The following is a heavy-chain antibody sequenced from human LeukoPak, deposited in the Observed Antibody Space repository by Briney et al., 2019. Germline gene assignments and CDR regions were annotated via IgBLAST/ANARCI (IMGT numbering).Heavy chain of an antibody. CDR2: INPNSGGT. D-gene: IGHD6-13*01. Sequence: GASVKVSCKASGYTFTGYYMHWVRQAPGQGLEWMGWINPNSGGTNYAQKFQGRVTMTRDTSISTAYMELSRLRSDDTAVYYCASSGQQHTYYYYYMDVWGKGTTVTVSS. CDR3: ASSGQQHTYYYYYMDV. J-gene: IGHJ6*03. V-gene: IGHV1-2*02. CDR1: GYTFTGYY.